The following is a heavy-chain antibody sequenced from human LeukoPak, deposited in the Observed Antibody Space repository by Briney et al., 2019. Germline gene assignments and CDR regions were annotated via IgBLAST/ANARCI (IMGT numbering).Heavy chain of an antibody. D-gene: IGHD3-3*01. CDR3: ARDMATIFGVVRNV. CDR1: GFTFSSYS. Sequence: GGSLRLSWAASGFTFSSYSMNWVRQAPGKGLEWVSSISSSSSYIYYADSVKGRFTISRDNAKNSLYLQMNSLRAEDTAVYYCARDMATIFGVVRNVWGQGTTVTVSS. V-gene: IGHV3-21*01. J-gene: IGHJ6*02. CDR2: ISSSSSYI.